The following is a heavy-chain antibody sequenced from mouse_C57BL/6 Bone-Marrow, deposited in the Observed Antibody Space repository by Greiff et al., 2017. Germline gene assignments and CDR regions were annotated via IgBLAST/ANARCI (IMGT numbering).Heavy chain of an antibody. Sequence: QVQLQQPGAELVKPGASVTLSCKASGYTFTSYWMPWVKQRPGPGLAWIGEIDPSDSYTNYNQKFKGKATLTVDTSSSTAYMQLSSLTSEDSAVYYCAREVVMYYFDYWGQGTTRTVSS. CDR3: AREVVMYYFDY. D-gene: IGHD1-1*01. V-gene: IGHV1-50*01. CDR1: GYTFTSYW. J-gene: IGHJ2*01. CDR2: IDPSDSYT.